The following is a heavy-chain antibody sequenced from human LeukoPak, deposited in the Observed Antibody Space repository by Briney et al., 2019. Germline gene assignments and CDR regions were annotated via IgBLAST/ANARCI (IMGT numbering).Heavy chain of an antibody. CDR3: AKDLGGEGGSGFPGY. CDR1: GFTFSSYA. CDR2: LSGSGSST. D-gene: IGHD3-10*01. Sequence: GGSLRLSCAASGFTFSSYAMSWVRQAPGKGLEWVSALSGSGSSTYYADSVKGRFTTSRDNSKNTLYLQMNSLRAEDTAVYYCAKDLGGEGGSGFPGYWGQGTLVTVSS. V-gene: IGHV3-23*01. J-gene: IGHJ4*02.